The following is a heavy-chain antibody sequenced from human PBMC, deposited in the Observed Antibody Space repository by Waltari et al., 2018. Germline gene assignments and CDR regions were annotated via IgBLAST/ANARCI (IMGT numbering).Heavy chain of an antibody. V-gene: IGHV4-34*01. D-gene: IGHD6-13*01. CDR1: GGSFSGYY. CDR3: ASLRSSSSLDAFDI. Sequence: QVQLQQWGAGLLKPSETLSLTCAVYGGSFSGYYWSWIRQPPGKGLEGIGEINHSGSTNYNPALKSRVTISVDMSKNQFSLKRSSVTAADTAVYYCASLRSSSSLDAFDIWGQGTMVTVSS. CDR2: INHSGST. J-gene: IGHJ3*02.